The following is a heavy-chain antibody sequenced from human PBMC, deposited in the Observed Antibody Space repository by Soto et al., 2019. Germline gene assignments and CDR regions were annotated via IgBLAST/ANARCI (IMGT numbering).Heavy chain of an antibody. CDR1: GGSFSGYY. V-gene: IGHV4-34*01. CDR3: ARGIFRYCSSTSCRRSVGYYGSGSYGYYYYMDV. J-gene: IGHJ6*03. D-gene: IGHD2-2*01. Sequence: SETLSLTCAVYGGSFSGYYWSWIRQPPGKGLEWIGEINHSGSTNYNPSLKSRATISLDTSKNHFSLKLSAVTAADTAAYYCARGIFRYCSSTSCRRSVGYYGSGSYGYYYYMDVWGKGTTVTVSS. CDR2: INHSGST.